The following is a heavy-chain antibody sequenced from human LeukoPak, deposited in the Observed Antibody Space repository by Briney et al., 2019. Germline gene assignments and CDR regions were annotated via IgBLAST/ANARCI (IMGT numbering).Heavy chain of an antibody. CDR3: ARATTGDYFDY. D-gene: IGHD4-17*01. CDR1: VGSFSSNS. V-gene: IGHV1-69*13. Sequence: SVKVSRKGSVGSFSSNSIYWMWLAQPQGKEGMGGIIPIFGTANYAQKSQGRVTITADESTSTAYMALSSLRSEDTAVYYCARATTGDYFDYWGQGTLVTVSS. J-gene: IGHJ4*02. CDR2: IIPIFGTA.